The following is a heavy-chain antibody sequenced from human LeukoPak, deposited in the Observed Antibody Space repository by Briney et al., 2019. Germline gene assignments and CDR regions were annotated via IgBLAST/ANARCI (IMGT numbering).Heavy chain of an antibody. J-gene: IGHJ3*01. CDR3: ARSSYGSSSSV. V-gene: IGHV3-7*03. Sequence: GGSLRLSCAVSGFTFSGFWMSWSRQAPGKGLEWVASINSDGSEGYYADVVKGRFTISRDNAKNSLYLQINSLRAEDTAVYYCARSSYGSSSSVWGQGTMVTVSS. CDR1: GFTFSGFW. D-gene: IGHD6-6*01. CDR2: INSDGSEG.